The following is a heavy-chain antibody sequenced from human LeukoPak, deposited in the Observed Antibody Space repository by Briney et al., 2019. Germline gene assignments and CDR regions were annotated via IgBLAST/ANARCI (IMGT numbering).Heavy chain of an antibody. CDR2: IYTRGSA. D-gene: IGHD1-26*01. Sequence: PSETLSLTCTVSGGSISSGGYYWSWIRQHPGKGLEWIGYIYTRGSANYNSSLKSRVTISVDTSKNQFSLKLSAVTAADTAVYYCARRESDGVFDFWGQGTLVTVSS. V-gene: IGHV4-61*08. CDR3: ARRESDGVFDF. CDR1: GGSISSGGYY. J-gene: IGHJ4*02.